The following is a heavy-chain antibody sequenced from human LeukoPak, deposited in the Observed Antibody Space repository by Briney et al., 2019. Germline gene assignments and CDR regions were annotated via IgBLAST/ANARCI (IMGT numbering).Heavy chain of an antibody. J-gene: IGHJ3*02. D-gene: IGHD1-26*01. CDR3: AKDWVGGSYHDAFDI. Sequence: GGSLRLSCAASGFTFSDYYMSWIRQAPGKGLEWVSYISSSDTYTNYADSVKGRFTISRGTSKNTLYLQMNSLRAEDTAVYYCAKDWVGGSYHDAFDIWGQGTMVTVSS. CDR2: ISSSDTYT. CDR1: GFTFSDYY. V-gene: IGHV3-11*06.